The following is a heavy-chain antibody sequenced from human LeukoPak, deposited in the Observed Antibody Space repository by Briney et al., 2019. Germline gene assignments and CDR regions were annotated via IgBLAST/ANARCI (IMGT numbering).Heavy chain of an antibody. CDR1: GGPFSSYA. J-gene: IGHJ6*03. V-gene: IGHV1-69*05. CDR2: IIPIFGTA. CDR3: ASPQYPPRGLCSSTSCPSDYYHYYMDV. Sequence: SVKVPFKASGGPFSSYAISWVRPAPGQGLEWMGRIIPIFGTANYPQKFQGRVTITTDESTSTAYMELSSLRSEDTAVYYCASPQYPPRGLCSSTSCPSDYYHYYMDVWGKGTTVTVSS. D-gene: IGHD2-2*01.